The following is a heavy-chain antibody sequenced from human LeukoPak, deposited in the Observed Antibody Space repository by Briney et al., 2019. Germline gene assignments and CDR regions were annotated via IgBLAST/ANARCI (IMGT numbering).Heavy chain of an antibody. CDR3: TTYGSGRKFDY. CDR1: GFTFSSYA. D-gene: IGHD3-10*01. Sequence: PGGSLRLSCAASGFTFSSYAMHWVRQAPGKGLEYVSAISSNGGSTYYANSVKGRFTISRDNSKNTLYLQMGSLRAEDTAVYYCTTYGSGRKFDYWGQGILVTVSS. J-gene: IGHJ4*02. CDR2: ISSNGGST. V-gene: IGHV3-64*01.